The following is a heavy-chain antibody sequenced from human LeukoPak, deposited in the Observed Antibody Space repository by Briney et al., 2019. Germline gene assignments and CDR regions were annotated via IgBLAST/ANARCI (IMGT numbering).Heavy chain of an antibody. D-gene: IGHD6-19*01. CDR1: GGTFSSYA. CDR3: ARAAAVAGREDYYYYMDV. V-gene: IGHV1-69*05. J-gene: IGHJ6*03. Sequence: SVKVSCKASGGTFSSYAISWVRQAPGQGLEWMGRIIPIFGTANYAQKFQGRVTITTDESTSTAYMEQSSLRSEDTAVYYCARAAAVAGREDYYYYMDVWGKGTTVTVSS. CDR2: IIPIFGTA.